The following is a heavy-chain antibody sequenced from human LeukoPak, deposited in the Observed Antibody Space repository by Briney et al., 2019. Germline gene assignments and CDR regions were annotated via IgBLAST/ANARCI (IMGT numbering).Heavy chain of an antibody. CDR1: GFNFDNAW. CDR3: ATDTFYMKGLDP. Sequence: GGSLRLSCAASGFNFDNAWMYWVCQAPGKGLEWVGRIKSKIDGGAIDYATPVKGRFTMSRDDSKKTLYLQMNGLKTEDTARYYCATDTFYMKGLDPWGQGTLVIVSS. V-gene: IGHV3-15*07. J-gene: IGHJ5*02. D-gene: IGHD2/OR15-2a*01. CDR2: IKSKIDGGAI.